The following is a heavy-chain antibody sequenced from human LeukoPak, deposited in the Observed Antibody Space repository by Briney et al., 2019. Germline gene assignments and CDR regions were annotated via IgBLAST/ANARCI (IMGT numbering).Heavy chain of an antibody. V-gene: IGHV3-21*01. CDR1: GFTFSSYS. CDR2: ISSSSSYI. D-gene: IGHD3-10*01. Sequence: GGSLRLSCAASGFTFSSYSMNWVRQAPGKGLEWVSSISSSSSYIYYADSVKGRFTISRDNAKNSLYLQMNSLRAEDTAVYYCARRGPAMVRGVSDYYYYMDVWGKGTTVTVSS. CDR3: ARRGPAMVRGVSDYYYYMDV. J-gene: IGHJ6*03.